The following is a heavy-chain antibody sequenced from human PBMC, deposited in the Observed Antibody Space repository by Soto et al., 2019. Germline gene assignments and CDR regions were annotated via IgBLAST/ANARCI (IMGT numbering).Heavy chain of an antibody. V-gene: IGHV4-59*01. D-gene: IGHD7-27*01. J-gene: IGHJ6*03. Sequence: SETLSLTCTVSGGSISSYYWSWIRQPPGKGLEWIGYIYYSGSTNYNPSLKSRVTMSVDTSKNQFSLKLSSVTAADTAVYYCARDRPGAAAPFYYMDVWGKGTTVTVSS. CDR1: GGSISSYY. CDR3: ARDRPGAAAPFYYMDV. CDR2: IYYSGST.